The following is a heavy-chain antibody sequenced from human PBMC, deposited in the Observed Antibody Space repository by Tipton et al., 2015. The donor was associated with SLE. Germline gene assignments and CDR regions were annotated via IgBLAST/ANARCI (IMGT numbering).Heavy chain of an antibody. CDR2: IHHSGST. CDR1: GGSFSGYY. V-gene: IGHV4-34*01. CDR3: AREAEVYGMDV. J-gene: IGHJ6*02. Sequence: TLSLTCAVYGGSFSGYYWSWIRQPPGKGLEWIGEIHHSGSTNYNPSLKSRVNMSVDTSKNQFSLKLNSVTAADTAVYYCAREAEVYGMDVWGPGTTVTVSS.